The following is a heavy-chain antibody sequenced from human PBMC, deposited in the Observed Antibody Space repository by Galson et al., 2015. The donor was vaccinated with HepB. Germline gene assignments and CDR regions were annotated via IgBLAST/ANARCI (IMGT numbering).Heavy chain of an antibody. D-gene: IGHD4-17*01. Sequence: SVKVSCKASGYTFTSYAMHWVRQAPGQRLEWMRWINAGNGNTKYSQKFQGRVTITRDTSASTAYMELSSLRSEDTAVYYCARDRSAKYGNHAFDIWGQGTMVTVSS. CDR3: ARDRSAKYGNHAFDI. CDR1: GYTFTSYA. J-gene: IGHJ3*02. V-gene: IGHV1-3*01. CDR2: INAGNGNT.